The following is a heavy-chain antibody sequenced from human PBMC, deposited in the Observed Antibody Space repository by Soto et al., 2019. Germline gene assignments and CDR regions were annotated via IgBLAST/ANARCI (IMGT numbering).Heavy chain of an antibody. CDR2: IWYDGSNK. CDR1: GFTLSSYG. V-gene: IGHV3-33*01. J-gene: IGHJ3*02. D-gene: IGHD3-16*01. CDR3: ARGRWGSDAFDI. Sequence: GGSRRLSCAASGFTLSSYGVHWVRQAQGRVLEWVGVIWYDGSNKDYADSVKGRFTISRDKSKNTLYLQMNSLRAEDTAVYYCARGRWGSDAFDIWGQGTMVTVSS.